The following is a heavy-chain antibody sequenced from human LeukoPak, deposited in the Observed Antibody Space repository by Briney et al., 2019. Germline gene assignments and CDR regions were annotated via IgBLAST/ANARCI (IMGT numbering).Heavy chain of an antibody. Sequence: SETPSLTCAVYGGSFSGYYWSWIRQPPGKGLEWIGEINHSGSTNYNPSLKSRVTISVDTSKNQFSLKLSSVTAADTAVYYCARGGPGGSGSYYNPRYYGMDVWGKGTTVTVSS. J-gene: IGHJ6*04. CDR2: INHSGST. CDR1: GGSFSGYY. V-gene: IGHV4-34*01. CDR3: ARGGPGGSGSYYNPRYYGMDV. D-gene: IGHD3-10*01.